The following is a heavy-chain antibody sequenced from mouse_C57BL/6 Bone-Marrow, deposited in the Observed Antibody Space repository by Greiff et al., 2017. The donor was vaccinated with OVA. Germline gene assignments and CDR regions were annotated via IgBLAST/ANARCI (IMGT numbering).Heavy chain of an antibody. D-gene: IGHD3-1*01. J-gene: IGHJ4*01. CDR1: GFTFSDFY. Sequence: EVKLMESGGGLVQSGRSLRLSCATSGFTFSDFYMEWVRQAPGKGLEWIAASRNKANDYTTEYSASVKGRFIVSRDTSQSILYLQMNALRAEDTAIYYCARDGEPAGAMDYWGQGTSVTVSS. CDR2: SRNKANDYTT. V-gene: IGHV7-1*01. CDR3: ARDGEPAGAMDY.